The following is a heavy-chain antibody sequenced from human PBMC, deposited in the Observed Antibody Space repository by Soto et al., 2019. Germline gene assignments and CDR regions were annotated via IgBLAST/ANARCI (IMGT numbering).Heavy chain of an antibody. V-gene: IGHV1-2*04. D-gene: IGHD2-2*03. Sequence: ASVKVSCKASGYTFTGYYMHWVRQAPGQGLEWMGWINPNSGGTNYAQKFQGWVTMTRDTSISTAYMELSRLRSDDTAVYYCARSMDDYYYYYMDVWGKGTTVTVSS. CDR2: INPNSGGT. J-gene: IGHJ6*03. CDR1: GYTFTGYY. CDR3: ARSMDDYYYYYMDV.